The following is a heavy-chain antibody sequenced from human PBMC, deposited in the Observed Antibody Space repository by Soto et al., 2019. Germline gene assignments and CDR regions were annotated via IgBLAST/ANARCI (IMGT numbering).Heavy chain of an antibody. CDR3: AIPAAFRGQYYFDY. J-gene: IGHJ4*02. V-gene: IGHV1-69*06. CDR2: IIPIFGTA. CDR1: GGTFSSYA. D-gene: IGHD3-10*01. Sequence: QVQLVQSGAEVKKPGSSVKVSCKASGGTFSSYAINWVRQAPGQGLDWMGGIIPIFGTANYAQKFQGRVTITADKSTSTAYMELSSLRSEDTAVYYCAIPAAFRGQYYFDYWGQGTLVTVSS.